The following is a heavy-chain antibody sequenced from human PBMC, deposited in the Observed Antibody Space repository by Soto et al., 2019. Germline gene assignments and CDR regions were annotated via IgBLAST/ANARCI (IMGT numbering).Heavy chain of an antibody. D-gene: IGHD3-22*01. J-gene: IGHJ3*02. CDR1: GFTFSSYA. Sequence: PGGSLRLSCAASGFTFSSYAMHWVRQAPGKGLEWVAVISYDGSNKYYADSVKGRFTISRDNSKNTLYLQMNSLRAEDTAVYYCARERVPIAGYYCDSRETTHAFDIWGQGTMVTVSS. V-gene: IGHV3-30-3*01. CDR2: ISYDGSNK. CDR3: ARERVPIAGYYCDSRETTHAFDI.